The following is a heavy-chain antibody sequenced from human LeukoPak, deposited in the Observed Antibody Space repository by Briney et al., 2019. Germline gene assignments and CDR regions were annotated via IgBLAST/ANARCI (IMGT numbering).Heavy chain of an antibody. V-gene: IGHV1-8*02. J-gene: IGHJ6*03. CDR2: MNPNSGNT. Sequence: GASVKVSCKASGYTFTGYYMHWVRQATGQGLEWMGWMNPNSGNTGYAQKFQGRVTMTRNTSISTAYMELSSLRSEDTAVYYCARGGDWGIYYYYYMDVWGKGTTVTVSS. CDR1: GYTFTGYY. D-gene: IGHD3-16*01. CDR3: ARGGDWGIYYYYYMDV.